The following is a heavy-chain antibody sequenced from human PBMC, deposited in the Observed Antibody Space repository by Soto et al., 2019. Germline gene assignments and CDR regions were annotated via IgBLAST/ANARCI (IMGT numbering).Heavy chain of an antibody. CDR1: GFTFSSYG. CDR3: NSYPDFWGGHTPL. D-gene: IGHD3-3*01. Sequence: QVQLVESGGGVVQPGRSLRLSCAASGFTFSSYGMHWVRQAPGKGLEWVAVIYYDGSNKYYADSVKGRFTISRDNSKNTLYLQMNSLKMEDTAVYYCNSYPDFWGGHTPLWGQGTLVTVSS. CDR2: IYYDGSNK. V-gene: IGHV3-33*01. J-gene: IGHJ4*02.